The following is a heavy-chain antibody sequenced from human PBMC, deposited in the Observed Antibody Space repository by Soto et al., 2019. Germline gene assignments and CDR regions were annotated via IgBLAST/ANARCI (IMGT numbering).Heavy chain of an antibody. J-gene: IGHJ4*02. V-gene: IGHV3-21*01. CDR1: GFTFSSYG. Sequence: PGGSLRLSCAASGFTFSSYGMYWVRQAPGKRLEWVSSISAVSTYIYYGDSVKGRFTISRDNAKNSMFLQMDSLTVEDTAVYYCARVANIKVGGIKNYYFDSWGQGIPVTVSS. D-gene: IGHD3-10*01. CDR3: ARVANIKVGGIKNYYFDS. CDR2: ISAVSTYI.